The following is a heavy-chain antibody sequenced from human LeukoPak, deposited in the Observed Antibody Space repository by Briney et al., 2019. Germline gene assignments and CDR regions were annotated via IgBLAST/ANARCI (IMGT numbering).Heavy chain of an antibody. CDR1: GDSVSSNSAA. CDR3: ARDLTYYDFWSGYDGVGY. Sequence: SQTLSLTCAISGDSVSSNSAAWNWIRQSPSRGLEWLGRTYYRSKWYNDYAVSVKSRITINPDTSKNQFSLKLSSVTAADTAVYYCARDLTYYDFWSGYDGVGYWGQGTLVTVSS. D-gene: IGHD3-3*01. J-gene: IGHJ4*02. V-gene: IGHV6-1*01. CDR2: TYYRSKWYN.